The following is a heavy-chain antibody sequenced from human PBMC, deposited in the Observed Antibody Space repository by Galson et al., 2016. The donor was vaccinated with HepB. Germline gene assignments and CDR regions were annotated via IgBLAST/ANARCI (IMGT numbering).Heavy chain of an antibody. CDR2: ISAYNGNT. CDR3: AREARGNYFGAFDI. V-gene: IGHV1-18*01. D-gene: IGHD2/OR15-2a*01. Sequence: CKASGYTFSSFGITWVRQAPGQGLEWMGWISAYNGNTNYAQKLQGRVTMTTDTSTTTAYMELRSLTSDDTAVYYCAREARGNYFGAFDIWGQGTMVTVSS. J-gene: IGHJ3*02. CDR1: GYTFSSFG.